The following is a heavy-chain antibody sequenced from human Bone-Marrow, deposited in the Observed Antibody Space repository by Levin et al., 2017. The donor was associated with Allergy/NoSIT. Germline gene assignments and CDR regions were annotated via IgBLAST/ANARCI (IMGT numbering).Heavy chain of an antibody. CDR2: IGKSGSVT. Sequence: GESLKISCTVSGFSFSAYYMSWVRQAPGKGLEWISKIGKSGSVTFYGDSVKGRFTISRDNAKNSLYLDMNSLRVDDTAIYYCTKEDWWRFDYWGQGTLVTVSS. CDR3: TKEDWWRFDY. J-gene: IGHJ4*02. D-gene: IGHD2-8*02. V-gene: IGHV3-11*01. CDR1: GFSFSAYY.